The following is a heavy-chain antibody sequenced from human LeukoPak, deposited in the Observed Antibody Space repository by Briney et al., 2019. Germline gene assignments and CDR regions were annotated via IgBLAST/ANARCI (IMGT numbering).Heavy chain of an antibody. D-gene: IGHD3-16*01. Sequence: PGGSLRLSCAASGFTFSSYWVSWVRQAPGKGPEWVANIKQDGSEKNYVGSVKGRFTISRDNAKKSLYLQMNSLRAEDAAVYYCARDLPMGSFWGQGTLVTVSS. CDR1: GFTFSSYW. CDR3: ARDLPMGSF. CDR2: IKQDGSEK. V-gene: IGHV3-7*01. J-gene: IGHJ4*02.